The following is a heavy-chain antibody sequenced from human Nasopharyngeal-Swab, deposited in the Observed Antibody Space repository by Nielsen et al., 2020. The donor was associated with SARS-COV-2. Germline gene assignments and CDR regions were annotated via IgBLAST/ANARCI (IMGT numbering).Heavy chain of an antibody. CDR2: IYPRDSDT. CDR3: LRPEGVATSFKYYFQYGMDV. CDR1: GYSFTSYW. J-gene: IGHJ6*02. V-gene: IGHV5-51*01. Sequence: KVSCKGSGYSFTSYWIAWVRQMPGKGLEWMGIIYPRDSDTRHSPSFQGQVTISAAKSISTAYLQWSSLKASDTAMYYCLRPEGVATSFKYYFQYGMDVWGQGTMVTVPS. D-gene: IGHD5-12*01.